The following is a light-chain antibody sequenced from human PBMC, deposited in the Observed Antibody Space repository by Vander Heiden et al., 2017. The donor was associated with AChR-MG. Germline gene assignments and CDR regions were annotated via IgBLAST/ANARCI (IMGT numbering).Light chain of an antibody. Sequence: QSALPHPPSPSGSPGHSLTLSCTGTGSDVGGYNYVSWNQQHPGKAPKLMIYEVSKRPSGVPDRFSGSKSGNTASLTVSGLQAEDEADYYCSSYAGSNRVFGGGTKLTVL. J-gene: IGLJ2*01. V-gene: IGLV2-8*01. CDR1: GSDVGGYNY. CDR2: EVS. CDR3: SSYAGSNRV.